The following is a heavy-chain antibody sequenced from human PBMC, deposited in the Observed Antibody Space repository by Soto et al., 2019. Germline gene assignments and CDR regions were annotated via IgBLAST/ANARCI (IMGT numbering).Heavy chain of an antibody. CDR1: GFTVSSNY. CDR3: ARVEGGRGYSYGL. V-gene: IGHV3-72*01. CDR2: TRNKANSYTT. Sequence: EVQLVETGGGLIQPGGSLRLSCAASGFTVSSNYMSWVRQAPGKGLEWVGRTRNKANSYTTEYAASVKGRFTISRDDSKNSLYLQMNSLKNEDTAVYYCARVEGGRGYSYGLWGQGTLVTVSS. D-gene: IGHD5-18*01. J-gene: IGHJ4*02.